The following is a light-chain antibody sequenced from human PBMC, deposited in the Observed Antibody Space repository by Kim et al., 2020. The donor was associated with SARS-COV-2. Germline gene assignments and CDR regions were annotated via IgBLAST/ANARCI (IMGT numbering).Light chain of an antibody. J-gene: IGLJ1*01. Sequence: VSVSPGQTASITCSGDKLGDKYACWYQQKPGQSPVLVIYQDSKRPSGIPERFSGSNSGNTATLTISGTQAMDEADYYCQAWDSAFVFGTGTKVTVL. CDR3: QAWDSAFV. CDR1: KLGDKY. V-gene: IGLV3-1*01. CDR2: QDS.